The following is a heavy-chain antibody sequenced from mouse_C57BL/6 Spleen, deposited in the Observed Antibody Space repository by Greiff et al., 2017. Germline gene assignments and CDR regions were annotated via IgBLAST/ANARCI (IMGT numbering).Heavy chain of an antibody. CDR2: IDPNSGGT. Sequence: QVQLKQPGAELVKPGASVKLSCKASGYTFTSYWMHWVKQRPGRGLEWIGRIDPNSGGTKYNEKFKSKATLTVDQPSSTAYMQLSSLTSEDSAVYDCARSGQLRLFDYWGQGTTLTVSS. V-gene: IGHV1-72*01. CDR1: GYTFTSYW. CDR3: ARSGQLRLFDY. J-gene: IGHJ2*01. D-gene: IGHD3-2*02.